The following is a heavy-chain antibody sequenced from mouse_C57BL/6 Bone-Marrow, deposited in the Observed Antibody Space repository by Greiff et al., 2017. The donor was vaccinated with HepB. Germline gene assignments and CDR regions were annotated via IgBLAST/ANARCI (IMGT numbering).Heavy chain of an antibody. J-gene: IGHJ1*03. Sequence: EVKLVESGGGLVQSGRSLRLSCATSGFTFSDFYMEWVRQAPGKGLEWIAASRNKANDYTTEYSASVKGRFIVSRDTSQSILYLQMNALRAEDTAIYYCARDASYYYGSSYVEDWYFDVWGTGTTVTVSS. CDR3: ARDASYYYGSSYVEDWYFDV. CDR2: SRNKANDYTT. D-gene: IGHD1-1*01. V-gene: IGHV7-1*01. CDR1: GFTFSDFY.